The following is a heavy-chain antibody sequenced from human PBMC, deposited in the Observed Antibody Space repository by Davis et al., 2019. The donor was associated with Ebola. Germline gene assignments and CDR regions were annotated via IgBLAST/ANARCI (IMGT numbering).Heavy chain of an antibody. D-gene: IGHD2-15*01. CDR1: GYTFTSYG. CDR3: ARDRGRYCSGGSCDPFDP. V-gene: IGHV1-18*01. J-gene: IGHJ5*02. CDR2: ISAYNGNT. Sequence: ASVKVSCKASGYTFTSYGISWVRQAPGQGLEWMGWISAYNGNTNYAQKLQGRVTMTTDTSTSTAYMELRSLRSDDTAVYYCARDRGRYCSGGSCDPFDPWGQGTLVTVSS.